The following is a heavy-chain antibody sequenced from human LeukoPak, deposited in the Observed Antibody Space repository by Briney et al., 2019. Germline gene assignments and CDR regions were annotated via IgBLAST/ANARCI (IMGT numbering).Heavy chain of an antibody. Sequence: GGSLRLSCAASGFTFSSYWMSWVRQAPGKGLEWVANIKQDGSEKYYVDSVKGRFTISRDNSKNTLYLQMNSLRAEDTAVYYRAKEGRTVTLAYYFDYWGQGTLVTVSS. D-gene: IGHD4/OR15-4a*01. CDR3: AKEGRTVTLAYYFDY. J-gene: IGHJ4*02. V-gene: IGHV3-7*05. CDR2: IKQDGSEK. CDR1: GFTFSSYW.